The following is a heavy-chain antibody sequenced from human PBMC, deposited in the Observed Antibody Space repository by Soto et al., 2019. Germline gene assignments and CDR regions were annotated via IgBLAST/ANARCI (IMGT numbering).Heavy chain of an antibody. D-gene: IGHD1-26*01. V-gene: IGHV4-39*01. CDR1: GVSVSSSSYY. J-gene: IGHJ4*02. CDR3: AGRRAGDYYFDY. CDR2: IYYTGRT. Sequence: SETLSLTCTASGVSVSSSSYYWGWIRQPPGKGLEWIGTIYYTGRTSYSPSLKSRVTISVDTSKTQFSLNLKSVTAADTAVYYCAGRRAGDYYFDYWGQGTLVTVSS.